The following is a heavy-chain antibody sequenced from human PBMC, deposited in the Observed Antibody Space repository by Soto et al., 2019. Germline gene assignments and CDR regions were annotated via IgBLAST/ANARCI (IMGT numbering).Heavy chain of an antibody. CDR1: GFTFGDYT. D-gene: IGHD2-15*01. J-gene: IGHJ3*01. V-gene: IGHV3-23*01. CDR3: VGFCRGGSCSGLASFDV. Sequence: EVQLLESGGGLVQPGGSLRLSCATSGFTFGDYTISWVRQAPGKGLEWVSGISGSGGSTYYADSVKGHFAISKDHSKSTVYLQMNSLRVEDTAVYYCVGFCRGGSCSGLASFDVWGQGTTVTVSS. CDR2: ISGSGGST.